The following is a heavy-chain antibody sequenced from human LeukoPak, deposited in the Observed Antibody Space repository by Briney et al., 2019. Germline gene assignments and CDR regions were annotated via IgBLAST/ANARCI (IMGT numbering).Heavy chain of an antibody. J-gene: IGHJ5*02. CDR3: ARAAMGTNWFDP. CDR1: GGSISSYY. D-gene: IGHD5-18*01. CDR2: IYYSGST. V-gene: IGHV4-59*08. Sequence: SETLSLTCTVSGGSISSYYWSWIRQPPGKGLEWIGYIYYSGSTSYNPSLKSRVTISVDTSKNQFSLKLSSVTAADTAVYYCARAAMGTNWFDPWGQGTLATVSS.